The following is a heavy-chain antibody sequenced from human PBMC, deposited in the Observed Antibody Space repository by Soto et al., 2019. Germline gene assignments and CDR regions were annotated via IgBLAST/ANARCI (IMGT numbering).Heavy chain of an antibody. CDR1: GFTFSSYG. Sequence: GGSLRLSCAASGFTFSSYGMHWVRQAPGKGLEWVAVISYDGSNKYYADSVKGRFTISRDNSKNTLYLQMNSLRAEDTAVYYCAKSIHQLLLKHYYYYMDVWGKGTTVTVSS. D-gene: IGHD2-2*01. J-gene: IGHJ6*03. CDR2: ISYDGSNK. CDR3: AKSIHQLLLKHYYYYMDV. V-gene: IGHV3-30*18.